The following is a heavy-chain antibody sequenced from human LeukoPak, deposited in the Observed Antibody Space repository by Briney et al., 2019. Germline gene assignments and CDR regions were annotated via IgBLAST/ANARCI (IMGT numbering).Heavy chain of an antibody. Sequence: GGSLRLSCVASGFSFNTYAMSWVRQAPGKGLEWVSGISATGRERHYTDSVKGRFTISRDNSKNTLHLQMSSLRAEDTALYFCAKDHDSADYYYYSDSWGQGTLVTVSS. CDR1: GFSFNTYA. D-gene: IGHD2-21*02. CDR3: AKDHDSADYYYYSDS. J-gene: IGHJ4*02. CDR2: ISATGRER. V-gene: IGHV3-23*01.